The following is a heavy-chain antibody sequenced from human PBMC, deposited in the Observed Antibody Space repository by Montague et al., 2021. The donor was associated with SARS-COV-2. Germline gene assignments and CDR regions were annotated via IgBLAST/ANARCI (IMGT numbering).Heavy chain of an antibody. Sequence: SETLSLTCTVSGGSTSSSSYYWGWIRQPPGKGLEWIGSIYYSGSTYYNPSLKSRVTISVDTSKNQFSLKLSSVTAADTAVYYCARDQGYNWNYYYYYGMDVWGQGTMVTVSS. V-gene: IGHV4-39*07. J-gene: IGHJ6*02. CDR2: IYYSGST. D-gene: IGHD1-20*01. CDR3: ARDQGYNWNYYYYYGMDV. CDR1: GGSTSSSSYY.